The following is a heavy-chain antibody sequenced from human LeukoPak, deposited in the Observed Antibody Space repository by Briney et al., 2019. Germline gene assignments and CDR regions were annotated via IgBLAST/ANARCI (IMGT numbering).Heavy chain of an antibody. CDR3: ATNFYGSGSYLP. J-gene: IGHJ4*02. CDR1: GFTFSSYG. Sequence: PGGSLRLSCVASGFTFSSYGMHWVRQAPGKGLEWVAVISHDGSDKYYADSVKGRFTISRDNAKNSLYLQMNSLRAEDTAVYYCATNFYGSGSYLPWGQGTLVTVSS. V-gene: IGHV3-30*03. D-gene: IGHD3-10*01. CDR2: ISHDGSDK.